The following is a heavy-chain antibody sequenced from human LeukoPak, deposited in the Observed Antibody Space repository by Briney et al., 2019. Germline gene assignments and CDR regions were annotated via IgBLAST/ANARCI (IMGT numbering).Heavy chain of an antibody. CDR1: GYTFTSYY. Sequence: ALVKVSCKASGYTFTSYYMHWVRQAPGQGLEWMGIINPSGGSTSYAQKFQGRVTMTRDTSTSTVYMELSSLRSEDTAVYYCARDPTHYGSGSYYMNWFDPWGQGTLVTVSS. CDR2: INPSGGST. J-gene: IGHJ5*02. V-gene: IGHV1-46*01. D-gene: IGHD3-10*01. CDR3: ARDPTHYGSGSYYMNWFDP.